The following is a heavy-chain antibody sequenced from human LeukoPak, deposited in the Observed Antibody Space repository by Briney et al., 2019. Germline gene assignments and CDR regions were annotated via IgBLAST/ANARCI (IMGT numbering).Heavy chain of an antibody. CDR1: GGSFSGYY. CDR2: INRSGST. V-gene: IGHV4-34*01. D-gene: IGHD1-1*01. J-gene: IGHJ4*02. Sequence: PSETLSLTCAVYGGSFSGYYWSWIRQPPGKGLEWIGEINRSGSTNYNPSLKSRVTISVDTSKNRFSLKLSSVTAADTAVYYCARGNKLKFDYWGQGTLVTVSS. CDR3: ARGNKLKFDY.